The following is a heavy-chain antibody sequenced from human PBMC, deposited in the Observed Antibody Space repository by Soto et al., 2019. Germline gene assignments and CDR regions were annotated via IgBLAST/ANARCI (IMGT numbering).Heavy chain of an antibody. CDR3: ARPLTGVYAFDS. CDR1: GFTFSSYG. V-gene: IGHV3-33*08. Sequence: GGSLRLSCAASGFTFSSYGMHWVRQAPGKGLEWVAVIWYDGSNKYYADSVKGRFTISRDNSKNTLYLQMNSLRAEDTAVYYCARPLTGVYAFDSWGQGPMVTVS. J-gene: IGHJ3*02. D-gene: IGHD7-27*01. CDR2: IWYDGSNK.